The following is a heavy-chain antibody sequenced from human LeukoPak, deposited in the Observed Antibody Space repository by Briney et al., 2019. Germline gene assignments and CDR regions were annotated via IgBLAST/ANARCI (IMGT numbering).Heavy chain of an antibody. J-gene: IGHJ3*02. Sequence: SETLSLTCTVSGDSISNYYWSWFRQPPGKGLEWIGYIYYSGSTNYNPSLKSRVTISVDTSKNQFSLKLSSVTAADTAVYYRAVRPPDDAIDICGQGIMVTVSS. CDR3: AVRPPDDAIDI. CDR2: IYYSGST. CDR1: GDSISNYY. V-gene: IGHV4-59*01.